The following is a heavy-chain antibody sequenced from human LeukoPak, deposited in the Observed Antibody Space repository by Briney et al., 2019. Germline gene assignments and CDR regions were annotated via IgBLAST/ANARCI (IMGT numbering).Heavy chain of an antibody. CDR2: IRYDGSNK. Sequence: GSLRLSCAASGFTFSSYGMHWVRQAPGKGLEWVAFIRYDGSNKYYADSVKGRFTISRDNSKNTLYLQMNSLRAEDTAVYYCAKDFQYYDILTGYYLDYWGQGTLVTVSS. CDR3: AKDFQYYDILTGYYLDY. J-gene: IGHJ4*02. CDR1: GFTFSSYG. D-gene: IGHD3-9*01. V-gene: IGHV3-30*02.